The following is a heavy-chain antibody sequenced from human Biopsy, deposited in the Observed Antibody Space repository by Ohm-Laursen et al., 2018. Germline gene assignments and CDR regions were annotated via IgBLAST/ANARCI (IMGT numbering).Heavy chain of an antibody. V-gene: IGHV3-9*01. D-gene: IGHD2/OR15-2a*01. J-gene: IGHJ3*02. CDR1: GFKLDDYA. CDR2: MSRNNGFI. CDR3: ARDISPSTFPENTLDI. Sequence: SLRLSCAAAGFKLDDYAMHWVRQTPGKGLEWVSGMSRNNGFIGYADSVRGRFTISRDNGQNSLYLQMNNLITKDTAVYYCARDISPSTFPENTLDIWGQGTMVTVSS.